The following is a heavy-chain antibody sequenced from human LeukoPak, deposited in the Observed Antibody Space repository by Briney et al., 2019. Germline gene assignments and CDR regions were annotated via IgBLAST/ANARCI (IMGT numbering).Heavy chain of an antibody. CDR2: ISGSGGST. Sequence: GGTLRLSVAASGFTFSSIGRSWVPQAQGKGLKWVSAISGSGGSTYYADSVKGRFTISRDNSKNTLYLQMNSLRGEDTAVYYCASFYYNLGYGGFDIWGQGTKVTVSS. CDR1: GFTFSSIG. CDR3: ASFYYNLGYGGFDI. J-gene: IGHJ3*02. V-gene: IGHV3-23*01. D-gene: IGHD3-3*01.